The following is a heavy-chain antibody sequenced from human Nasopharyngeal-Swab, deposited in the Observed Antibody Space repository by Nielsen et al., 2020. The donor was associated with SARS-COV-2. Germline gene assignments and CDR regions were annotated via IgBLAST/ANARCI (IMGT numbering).Heavy chain of an antibody. V-gene: IGHV4-34*01. CDR2: INHSGST. Sequence: WIRQPPGKGLEWIGEINHSGSTNYNPSLKSRVTTSVDTSKNQFSLKLSSVTAADTAVYYCARVLRGVAARPLGFGYYYYYYMDVWGKGTTVTVSS. D-gene: IGHD6-6*01. CDR3: ARVLRGVAARPLGFGYYYYYYMDV. J-gene: IGHJ6*03.